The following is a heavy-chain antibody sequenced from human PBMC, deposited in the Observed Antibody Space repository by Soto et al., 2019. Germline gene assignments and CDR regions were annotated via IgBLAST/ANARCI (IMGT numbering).Heavy chain of an antibody. CDR1: GYTFTSYG. D-gene: IGHD3-16*01. V-gene: IGHV1-18*01. CDR3: ARDKTEGGDWFDP. J-gene: IGHJ5*02. CDR2: ISVHNGKI. Sequence: QVQLVQSGAEVKKPGASVKVSCKASGYTFTSYGITWVRQAPGQGLEWMGWISVHNGKIKYAQKLQDRVTMTTDISTSTAYMELRSLTSDDTAVYYCARDKTEGGDWFDPWGQGTLVTVSS.